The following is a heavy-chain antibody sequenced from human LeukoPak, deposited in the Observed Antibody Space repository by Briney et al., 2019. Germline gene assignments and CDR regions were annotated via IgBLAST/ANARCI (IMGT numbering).Heavy chain of an antibody. CDR3: ARDLYGDYPYFDY. D-gene: IGHD4-17*01. J-gene: IGHJ4*02. CDR2: IYHSGST. V-gene: IGHV4-38-2*02. Sequence: SETLSLTCTVSGYSISSGYYWGWIRQPPGKGLEWIGEIYHSGSTNYNPSLKSRVTISVDKSKNQFSLKLSSVTAADTAVYYCARDLYGDYPYFDYWGQGTLVTVSS. CDR1: GYSISSGYY.